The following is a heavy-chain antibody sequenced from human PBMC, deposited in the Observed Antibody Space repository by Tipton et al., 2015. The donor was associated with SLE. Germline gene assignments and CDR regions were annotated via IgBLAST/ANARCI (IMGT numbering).Heavy chain of an antibody. CDR2: VFYSGST. CDR1: GGSISGSSWY. D-gene: IGHD2-21*02. J-gene: IGHJ4*02. V-gene: IGHV4-39*07. CDR3: AREGPYVTDLSLLHF. Sequence: TLSLTCTVSGGSISGSSWYWGWVRQSPGKGLEWIGSVFYSGSTYYNPSLKSRVTISVGPSKNQFSLKLNSVTAADTAVYYCAREGPYVTDLSLLHFWGQGSLVTVSS.